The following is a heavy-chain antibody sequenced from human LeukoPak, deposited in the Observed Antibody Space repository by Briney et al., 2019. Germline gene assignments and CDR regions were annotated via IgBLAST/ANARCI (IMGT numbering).Heavy chain of an antibody. D-gene: IGHD5-18*01. V-gene: IGHV4-59*01. J-gene: IGHJ6*03. CDR1: GGSISSYY. Sequence: SETLSLTCTVSGGSISSYYWSWIRQPPGKGLEWIGYIYYSGSTNYNPSLKSRVTMSVDTSKNQFSLKLSSVTAADTAVYYCARGTWDSSGPYYYYYMDVWGKGTTVTVSS. CDR3: ARGTWDSSGPYYYYYMDV. CDR2: IYYSGST.